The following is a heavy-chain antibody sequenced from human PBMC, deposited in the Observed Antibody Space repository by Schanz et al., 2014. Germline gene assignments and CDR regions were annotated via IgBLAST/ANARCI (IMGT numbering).Heavy chain of an antibody. Sequence: QVQLVESGGGVVQPGRSLRLSCAASGFTFSKYGVHWVRQAPGKGLEWVAVISYDGSSKNHADSVQGRFTISRDNSKNTLYLLMNSLRAEDTAVYYCAKDLISGWSGFDYWGQGTLVTVSS. J-gene: IGHJ4*02. CDR3: AKDLISGWSGFDY. CDR1: GFTFSKYG. D-gene: IGHD6-19*01. CDR2: ISYDGSSK. V-gene: IGHV3-33*06.